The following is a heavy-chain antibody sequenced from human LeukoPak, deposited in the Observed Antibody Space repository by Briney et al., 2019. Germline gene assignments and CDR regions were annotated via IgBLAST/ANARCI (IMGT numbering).Heavy chain of an antibody. CDR2: INPNGGGT. CDR3: ARDSVPTSGFDP. CDR1: GYTFTGYY. J-gene: IGHJ5*02. Sequence: ASVKVSCKASGYTFTGYYMHWVRQAPGQGLEWMGWINPNGGGTNYAQKFQGRVTMTRDTSISTAYMELSRLRSDDTAVYYCARDSVPTSGFDPWGQGTLVTVSS. V-gene: IGHV1-2*02. D-gene: IGHD3-16*01.